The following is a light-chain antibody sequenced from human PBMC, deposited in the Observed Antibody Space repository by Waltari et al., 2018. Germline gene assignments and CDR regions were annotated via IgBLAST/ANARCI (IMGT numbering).Light chain of an antibody. J-gene: IGLJ2*01. CDR2: GNS. Sequence: QSVLTQPPSVSGAPGQRVTISCTGSSSNIGAGSDVNLYQQLPGTAPKLLIYGNSNRPSGVPDRFSGSKSGTSASLAITGLQAEDEADYYCQSYDSSLSGSVFGGGTKLTVL. CDR3: QSYDSSLSGSV. CDR1: SSNIGAGSD. V-gene: IGLV1-40*01.